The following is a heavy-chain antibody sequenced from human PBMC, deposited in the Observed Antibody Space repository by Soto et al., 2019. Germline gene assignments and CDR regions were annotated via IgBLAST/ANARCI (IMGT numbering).Heavy chain of an antibody. CDR2: INHSGST. CDR3: VDGYFDY. J-gene: IGHJ4*02. CDR1: GGSFSGYY. Sequence: TLSLTCAVYGGSFSGYYWSWIRQPPGKGLEWIGEINHSGSTNYNPSLKSRVTISVDTSKNQFSLKLSSVTAADTAVYYCVDGYFDYWGQGTLVTVSS. D-gene: IGHD2-2*03. V-gene: IGHV4-34*01.